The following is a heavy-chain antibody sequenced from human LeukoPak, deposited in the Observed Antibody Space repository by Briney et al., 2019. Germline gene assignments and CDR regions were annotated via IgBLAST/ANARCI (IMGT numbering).Heavy chain of an antibody. CDR1: GFPFSDYW. CDR3: SRSLDY. V-gene: IGHV3-7*01. J-gene: IGHJ4*02. Sequence: PGGSLRLSCAASGFPFSDYWMDWVHQAPGKGMEWVANIKQDGSEKYYADSVKGRFTISRDNAKNSLYLQINSLRAEDTAVYYCSRSLDYWGQGALVTVSS. CDR2: IKQDGSEK.